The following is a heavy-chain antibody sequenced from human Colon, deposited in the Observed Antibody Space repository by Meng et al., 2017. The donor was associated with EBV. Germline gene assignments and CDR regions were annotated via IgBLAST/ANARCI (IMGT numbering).Heavy chain of an antibody. CDR3: ARGRRNEPLFDY. CDR2: LIAVFDKT. D-gene: IGHD1-14*01. CDR1: GGSFSTHT. Sequence: VQLVQSAAEVKKPGSAGKVACKPSGGSFSTHTFSWVRQAPEQGLEWMGGLIAVFDKTKAAPRFQDRVTFTADESTSTAYMELSSLTFDDTAVYFCARGRRNEPLFDYWGQGTLVTVSS. J-gene: IGHJ4*02. V-gene: IGHV1-69*13.